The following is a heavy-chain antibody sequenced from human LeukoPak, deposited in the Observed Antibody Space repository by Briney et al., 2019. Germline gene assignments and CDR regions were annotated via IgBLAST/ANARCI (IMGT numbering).Heavy chain of an antibody. D-gene: IGHD1-26*01. J-gene: IGHJ3*02. CDR3: VGKQLELGGFDI. V-gene: IGHV3-53*01. CDR2: IYSGGST. Sequence: SGGSLRLSCAASGFTVSSNYMSWVRQAPGKGLEWVSVIYSGGSTYYADSVKGRFTISRDNSKNTLYLQMNNLKAEETAGYYCVGKQLELGGFDIWGQRTMVTVSS. CDR1: GFTVSSNY.